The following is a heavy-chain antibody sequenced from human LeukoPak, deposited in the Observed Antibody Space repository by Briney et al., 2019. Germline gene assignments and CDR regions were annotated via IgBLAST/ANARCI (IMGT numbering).Heavy chain of an antibody. CDR1: GYTLTELS. J-gene: IGHJ4*02. V-gene: IGHV1-24*01. D-gene: IGHD2-2*01. CDR3: ATRIVVVPAAANLRLYYFDY. Sequence: ASVKVSCKVSGYTLTELSMHWVRQAPGKGLEWMRGFDPEDGETIYAQKFQGRVTMTEDTSTDTAYMELSSLRSEDTAVYYCATRIVVVPAAANLRLYYFDYWGQGTLVTVSS. CDR2: FDPEDGET.